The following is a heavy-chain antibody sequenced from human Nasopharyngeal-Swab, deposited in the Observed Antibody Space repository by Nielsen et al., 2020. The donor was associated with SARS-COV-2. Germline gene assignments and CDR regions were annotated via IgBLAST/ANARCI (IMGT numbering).Heavy chain of an antibody. CDR1: GGSISSSSYY. D-gene: IGHD4-17*01. CDR3: ARTDYGDGIFDY. J-gene: IGHJ4*02. CDR2: IYYSGST. Sequence: SETLSLTCTVSGGSISSSSYYWGWIRQPPGKGLEWIGSIYYSGSTYYNPSLKSRVTISVDTSKNQFSLKLSSVTAADTAVYYCARTDYGDGIFDYWAREPWSPSPQ. V-gene: IGHV4-39*07.